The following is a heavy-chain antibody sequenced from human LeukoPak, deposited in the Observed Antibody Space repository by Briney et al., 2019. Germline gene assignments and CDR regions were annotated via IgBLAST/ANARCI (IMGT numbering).Heavy chain of an antibody. V-gene: IGHV3-30*18. CDR1: GFTFTCCG. CDR2: ISSSDGNSK. D-gene: IGHD3-3*01. Sequence: GGSVRLSCGTSGFTFTCCGMHWVRQASGKGLEWVAAISSSDGNSKYYADSVKGRFTISRDNSKNTVYLQMNSLRADDTAVCYCAKWSGNRPLYYFDYWGQGTLVTVSS. CDR3: AKWSGNRPLYYFDY. J-gene: IGHJ4*02.